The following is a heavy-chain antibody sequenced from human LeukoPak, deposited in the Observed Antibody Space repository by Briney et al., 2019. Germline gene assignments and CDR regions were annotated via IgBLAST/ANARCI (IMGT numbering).Heavy chain of an antibody. V-gene: IGHV3-23*01. CDR2: ISGSAGST. Sequence: ETLSLTCTVSGGSIRFSTYYWGWIRQPPGKGLEWVSAISGSAGSTHYADSVKGRFTISRDNSKNTLYLQMNSLRAEDTAVYYCAKSAHPHNYYYMDVWGKGTTVTVSS. CDR1: GGSIRFSTYY. J-gene: IGHJ6*03. CDR3: AKSAHPHNYYYMDV.